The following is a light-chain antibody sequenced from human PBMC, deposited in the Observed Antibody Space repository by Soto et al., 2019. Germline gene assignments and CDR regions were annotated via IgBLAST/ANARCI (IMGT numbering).Light chain of an antibody. Sequence: QSALTQPDSVSGSPGQSITISCTGTNSDVGAFNYVSWYQHHPGKAPKLIIYEVSDRPSGISNRFSGSKSGNTASLTISGLQAEEEADYYCSSYRRSSALVFGTGTKVTVL. CDR3: SSYRRSSALV. CDR2: EVS. V-gene: IGLV2-14*01. J-gene: IGLJ1*01. CDR1: NSDVGAFNY.